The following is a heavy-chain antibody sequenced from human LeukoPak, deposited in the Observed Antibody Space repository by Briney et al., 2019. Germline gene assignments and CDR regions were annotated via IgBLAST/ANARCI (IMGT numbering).Heavy chain of an antibody. CDR2: INSDGFSI. CDR3: ARYRSGSYFDY. J-gene: IGHJ4*02. D-gene: IGHD3-10*01. Sequence: SGGSLRLSCSASGFTFGDYGMSWVRQAPGKGLVWVSRINSDGFSISYADSVKGRFTISRDNAKNTLYLQMNSLRAEDTALYYCARYRSGSYFDYWGQGTLVTVSS. V-gene: IGHV3-74*01. CDR1: GFTFGDYG.